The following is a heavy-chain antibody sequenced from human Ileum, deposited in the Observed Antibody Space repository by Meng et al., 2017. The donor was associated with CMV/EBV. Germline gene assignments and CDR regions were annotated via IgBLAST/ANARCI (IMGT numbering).Heavy chain of an antibody. D-gene: IGHD2-2*01. V-gene: IGHV1-18*01. Sequence: ASVKVSCKASGYIFTNYGVNWVRQAPGQGLEWMGWISGYNGYTKYAQKVQGRVSMTTDTSTSTAYMELWSLRSDDTAVYYCARLCSSSSCDLTHYYAMDIWGQGTMVTVSS. CDR1: GYIFTNYG. J-gene: IGHJ6*02. CDR2: ISGYNGYT. CDR3: ARLCSSSSCDLTHYYAMDI.